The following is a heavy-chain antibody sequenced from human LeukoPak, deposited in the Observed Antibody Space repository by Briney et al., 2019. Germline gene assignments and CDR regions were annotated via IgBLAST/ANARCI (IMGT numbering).Heavy chain of an antibody. J-gene: IGHJ4*02. D-gene: IGHD4-17*01. CDR3: ARIPGTVTTGLHLDY. CDR2: ISSSSSTI. V-gene: IGHV3-48*04. CDR1: GFTFSSYS. Sequence: SGGSLRLSCAASGFTFSSYSMNWVRQAPGKGLEWVSYISSSSSTIYYADSVKGRFTISRDNAKNSLYLQMNSLRAEDTAVYYCARIPGTVTTGLHLDYWGQGTLVTVSS.